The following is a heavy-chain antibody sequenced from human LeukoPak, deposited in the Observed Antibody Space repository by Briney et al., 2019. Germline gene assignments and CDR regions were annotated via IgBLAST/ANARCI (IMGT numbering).Heavy chain of an antibody. CDR3: ARGGPSRYFDWLLFRSDY. CDR2: IYHSGST. Sequence: PSETLSLTCAVSGYSISSGYYWGWIRQPPGKGLEWIGSIYHSGSTYYNPSLKSRVTISVDTSKNQFSPKLSSVTAADTAVYYCARGGPSRYFDWLLFRSDYWGQGTLVTVSS. J-gene: IGHJ4*02. CDR1: GYSISSGYY. D-gene: IGHD3-9*01. V-gene: IGHV4-38-2*01.